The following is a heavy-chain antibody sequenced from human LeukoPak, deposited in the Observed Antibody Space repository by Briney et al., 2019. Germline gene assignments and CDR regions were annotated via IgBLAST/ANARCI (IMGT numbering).Heavy chain of an antibody. J-gene: IGHJ4*02. CDR1: GGSISSYY. Sequence: SETLSLTCTVSGGSISSYYWSWIRQPPGKGLEWIGYIYYSGSTNYNPSLKSRVSISVDTSKNQFSLQLRSVTAADTAVYYCERDRGPDCSRGSCWDYWGQGTLVTVSS. CDR3: ERDRGPDCSRGSCWDY. D-gene: IGHD2-15*01. V-gene: IGHV4-59*01. CDR2: IYYSGST.